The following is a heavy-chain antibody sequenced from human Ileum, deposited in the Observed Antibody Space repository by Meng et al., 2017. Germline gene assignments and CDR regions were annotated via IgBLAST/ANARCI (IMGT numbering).Heavy chain of an antibody. J-gene: IGHJ4*02. Sequence: GLLVGAGGGVVLPGRSFRLSFAESGFTFSNYGMHWVRQDPGKGLEWVAVIWHDGNTKDYVDSVKGRFTISRDNSKNTLYLQMNSLRTEDTAVYYCATDSGGSPFDYWGQGTLVTVSS. CDR3: ATDSGGSPFDY. CDR2: IWHDGNTK. CDR1: GFTFSNYG. D-gene: IGHD1-26*01. V-gene: IGHV3-33*01.